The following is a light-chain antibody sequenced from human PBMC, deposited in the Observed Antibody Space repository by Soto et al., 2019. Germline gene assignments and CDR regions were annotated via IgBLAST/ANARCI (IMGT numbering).Light chain of an antibody. CDR3: QQYHIYPLT. CDR1: QSISSW. J-gene: IGKJ4*01. CDR2: KAT. V-gene: IGKV1-5*03. Sequence: DIQMTQSPSTLSASVGDSVTITCRASQSISSWLAWDQQKPGKAPKLRVYKATSLESRIPSRFSGSGSGTELTLTISSLQPDDFTTYYCQQYHIYPLTFGGGTKVEIK.